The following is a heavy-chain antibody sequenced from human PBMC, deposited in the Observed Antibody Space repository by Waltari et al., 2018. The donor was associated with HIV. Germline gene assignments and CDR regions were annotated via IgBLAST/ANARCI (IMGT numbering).Heavy chain of an antibody. V-gene: IGHV4-38-2*02. CDR2: IYRSGTT. D-gene: IGHD3-22*01. J-gene: IGHJ3*02. CDR1: ASSISRNYS. Sequence: QVLLQESGPRLVKSSETLSLTCTVSASSISRNYSWGWIRQAPGKGLEWIGSIYRSGTTYYNPSFNTRVTISVNMSKNQYSLKWSSLTAADTAVYYCARDQDYYDSSGYTSYAIDIWGRGTMIIVPS. CDR3: ARDQDYYDSSGYTSYAIDI.